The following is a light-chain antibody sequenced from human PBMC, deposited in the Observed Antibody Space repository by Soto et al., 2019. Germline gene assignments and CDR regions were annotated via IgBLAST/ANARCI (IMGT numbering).Light chain of an antibody. CDR2: VGTGGIVG. CDR1: SGYSNYK. Sequence: QPVLTQPPSASASLGASVTLTCTLSSGYSNYKVDWYQQRPGKCPRFVMRVGTGGIVGSRGDVIPDRFSVLGSGLNRYLTIKNIQEEDESDYHCGADHGSGSNFVVFGGGTKVTVL. V-gene: IGLV9-49*01. CDR3: GADHGSGSNFVV. J-gene: IGLJ2*01.